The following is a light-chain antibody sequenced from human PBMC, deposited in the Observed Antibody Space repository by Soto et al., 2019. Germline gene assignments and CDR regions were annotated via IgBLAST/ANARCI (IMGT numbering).Light chain of an antibody. CDR2: GVS. J-gene: IGKJ1*01. V-gene: IGKV3-15*01. CDR3: QQYDYWPRT. Sequence: EVVMTQSPATLSVSPGESATLSCRASQSISSNKLAWYQQKPGQAPRLLLFGVSNRATGIPARFSGSGSGTDFSLTISSLQSEDFAVYYCQQYDYWPRTFG. CDR1: QSISSN.